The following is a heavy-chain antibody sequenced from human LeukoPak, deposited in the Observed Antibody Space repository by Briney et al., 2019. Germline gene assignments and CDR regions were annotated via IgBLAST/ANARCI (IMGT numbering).Heavy chain of an antibody. CDR3: ARRNYYASGSYFP. CDR2: INHSGST. V-gene: IGHV4-34*01. Sequence: PSEALSLTCAVYGGSFSGYYWSWIRQPPGKGLEWIGEINHSGSTNYNPSLKSRVTISVDTSKNQFSLKLSSVTAADTAVYYCARRNYYASGSYFPWGQGTLVTVSS. D-gene: IGHD3-10*01. CDR1: GGSFSGYY. J-gene: IGHJ5*02.